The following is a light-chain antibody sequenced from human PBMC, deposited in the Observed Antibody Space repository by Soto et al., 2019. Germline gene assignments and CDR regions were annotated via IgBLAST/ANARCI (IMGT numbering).Light chain of an antibody. CDR1: QSMKRRY. J-gene: IGKJ1*01. CDR2: AAS. Sequence: EIVLMQSPGTLSLSPGESATLFCRASQSMKRRYLAWYQQKPGQAPRVLIYAASIRATGIPDRFSGSGSGTDFSLTISRLEPEDFAVYYCQQYRTSPPTWTFGQGTKVEIK. CDR3: QQYRTSPPTWT. V-gene: IGKV3-20*01.